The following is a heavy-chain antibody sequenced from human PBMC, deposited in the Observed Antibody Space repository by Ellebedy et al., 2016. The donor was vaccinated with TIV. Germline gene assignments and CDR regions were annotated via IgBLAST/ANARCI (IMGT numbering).Heavy chain of an antibody. Sequence: ASVKVSCXASGYNFDKYYIHWVRQAPGQGLEWMGIFSPAGGSTYYAQKFQGRVTMTRNTSVSTAYMELSSLTSEDTAVYFCARVAAAQKGNYFFDYWGQGTLVTVST. V-gene: IGHV1-46*02. CDR1: GYNFDKYY. CDR3: ARVAAAQKGNYFFDY. CDR2: FSPAGGST. J-gene: IGHJ4*02.